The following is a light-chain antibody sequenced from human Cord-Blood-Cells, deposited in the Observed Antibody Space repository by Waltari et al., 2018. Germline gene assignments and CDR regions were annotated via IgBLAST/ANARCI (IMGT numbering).Light chain of an antibody. CDR2: EVS. Sequence: QSALTQPPSASGSPGQSVTIPCTGTSSDVGAYTYVSWYQQHPGKAPNLRIYEVSKRPSGVPDRFSGSNAGNTASLTVSGLQAEDEADYYCSSYAGSNNYVFGTGTKVTVL. V-gene: IGLV2-8*01. CDR3: SSYAGSNNYV. CDR1: SSDVGAYTY. J-gene: IGLJ1*01.